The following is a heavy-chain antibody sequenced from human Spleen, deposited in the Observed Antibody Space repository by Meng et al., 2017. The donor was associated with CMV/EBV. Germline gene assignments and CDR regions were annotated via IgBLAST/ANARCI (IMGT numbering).Heavy chain of an antibody. CDR2: IYYSGST. Sequence: GSLRLSCTVSGGSISSSSYYWGWIRQPPGKGLEWIGSIYYSGSTYYNPSLKSRVTISVDTSKNQFSLKLTSLTAADTAVYYCARDTVLRPSGFWRATALHKKRFYYYGMDIWGQGTTVTVSS. V-gene: IGHV4-39*07. D-gene: IGHD3-3*01. J-gene: IGHJ6*02. CDR3: ARDTVLRPSGFWRATALHKKRFYYYGMDI. CDR1: GGSISSSSYY.